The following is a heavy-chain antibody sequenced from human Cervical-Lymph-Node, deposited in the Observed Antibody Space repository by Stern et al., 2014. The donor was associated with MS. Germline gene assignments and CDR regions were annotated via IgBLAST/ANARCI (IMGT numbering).Heavy chain of an antibody. CDR1: GGTFSSYA. CDR3: ARETLGYCSSTSCPFDY. Sequence: QVQLVQSGAEVKKPGSSVKVSCKASGGTFSSYAISWVRQAPGQGLEWMGGIIPIFGTANYAQKFQGRVTITADESTSTAYMELSSLRSEDTAVYYCARETLGYCSSTSCPFDYWGQGTLVTVSS. CDR2: IIPIFGTA. D-gene: IGHD2-2*01. V-gene: IGHV1-69*01. J-gene: IGHJ4*02.